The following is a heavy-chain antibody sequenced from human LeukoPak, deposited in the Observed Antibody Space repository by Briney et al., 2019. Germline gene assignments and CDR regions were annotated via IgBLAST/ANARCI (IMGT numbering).Heavy chain of an antibody. V-gene: IGHV4-39*01. CDR2: IYYSGST. CDR3: ARLSFGWYPFDY. CDR1: GGSISSSRYY. J-gene: IGHJ4*02. Sequence: SETLSLTCTVSGGSISSSRYYWGWIRQPPGKGLEWIGRIYYSGSTYYNPSLKSRVTISVDTSKTQFSLKLSSVTAADMAVYYCARLSFGWYPFDYWGQGTLVTVSS. D-gene: IGHD6-19*01.